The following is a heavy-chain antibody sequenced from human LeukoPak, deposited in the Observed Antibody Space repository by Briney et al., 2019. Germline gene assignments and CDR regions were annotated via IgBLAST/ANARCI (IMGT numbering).Heavy chain of an antibody. D-gene: IGHD3-10*01. Sequence: SETLSLTCAVYGGSFSGYYWSWIRQPPGKGLEWIGEINHSGSTNYNPSLKSRVTISVDTSKNQFSLKLSSVTAADTAVYYCAREGFGELSYLDYWGQGTLVTVSS. CDR2: INHSGST. CDR1: GGSFSGYY. V-gene: IGHV4-34*01. CDR3: AREGFGELSYLDY. J-gene: IGHJ4*02.